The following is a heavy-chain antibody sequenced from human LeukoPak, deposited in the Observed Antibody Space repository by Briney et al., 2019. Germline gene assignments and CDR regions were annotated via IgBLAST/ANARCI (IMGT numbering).Heavy chain of an antibody. CDR1: GYTFTNYG. Sequence: ASVKVSCKASGYTFTNYGISWVRQAPGQGLEWMGWISGYNGNTNYAQKLQGRVTMTTDTSTSTAYMELRSLRSDDTAVYYCALDTAMVTYNYWGQGTLVTVSS. D-gene: IGHD5-18*01. CDR3: ALDTAMVTYNY. V-gene: IGHV1-18*01. CDR2: ISGYNGNT. J-gene: IGHJ4*02.